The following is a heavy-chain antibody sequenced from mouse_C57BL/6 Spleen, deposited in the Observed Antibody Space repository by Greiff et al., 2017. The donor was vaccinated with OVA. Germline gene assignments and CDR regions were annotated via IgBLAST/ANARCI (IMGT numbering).Heavy chain of an antibody. J-gene: IGHJ4*01. Sequence: QVQLKESGPELVKPGASVKISCKASGYAFSSSWMNWVKQRPGKGLEWIGRIYPGDGDTNYNGKFKGKATLTADKSSSTAYMQLSSLTSEDSAVYFCARRYSNYGYAMDYWGQGTSVTVSS. CDR3: ARRYSNYGYAMDY. CDR1: GYAFSSSW. V-gene: IGHV1-82*01. D-gene: IGHD2-5*01. CDR2: IYPGDGDT.